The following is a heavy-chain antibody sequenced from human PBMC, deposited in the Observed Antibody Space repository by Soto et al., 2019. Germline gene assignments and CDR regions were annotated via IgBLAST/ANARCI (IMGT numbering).Heavy chain of an antibody. D-gene: IGHD6-25*01. CDR1: GGSISSGDYY. CDR2: IYYSGST. Sequence: SETIYLSCTVSGGSISSGDYYWSWIRQPPGKGLEWIGYIYYSGSTYYNPSLKSRVNISVDTSKNQFSLKLSSVTAADTAVYYCARDPADGYKTGLFYYRGQRTPVTVSS. J-gene: IGHJ4*02. CDR3: ARDPADGYKTGLFYY. V-gene: IGHV4-30-4*01.